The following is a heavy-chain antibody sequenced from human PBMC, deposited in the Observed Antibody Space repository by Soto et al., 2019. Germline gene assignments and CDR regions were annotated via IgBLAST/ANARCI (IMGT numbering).Heavy chain of an antibody. CDR3: ARHNARVFDY. CDR2: IYYSGST. Sequence: SETLSLTCSLSGGAIGGYYWGWIRQPPGKGLEWIGSIYYSGSTYYNPSLKSRVTISVDTSKNQFSLKLSSVTAADTAVYYCARHNARVFDYWGQGTLVTVSS. CDR1: GGAIGGYY. V-gene: IGHV4-39*01. D-gene: IGHD3-10*01. J-gene: IGHJ4*02.